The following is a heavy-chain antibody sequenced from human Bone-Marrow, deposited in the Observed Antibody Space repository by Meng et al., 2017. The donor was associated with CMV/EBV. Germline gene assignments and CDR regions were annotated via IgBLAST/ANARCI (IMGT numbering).Heavy chain of an antibody. J-gene: IGHJ4*02. CDR1: GSISSGGYY. CDR2: IYYSGST. V-gene: IGHV4-31*02. CDR3: AKGPDYYGSGSFFDY. Sequence: GSISSGGYYWSWIRQHPGKGMEWIGYIYYSGSTYYNPSLKSRVTISVDTSKNQFSLKLSSVTAADTAVYYCAKGPDYYGSGSFFDYWGQGTLVTVSS. D-gene: IGHD3-10*01.